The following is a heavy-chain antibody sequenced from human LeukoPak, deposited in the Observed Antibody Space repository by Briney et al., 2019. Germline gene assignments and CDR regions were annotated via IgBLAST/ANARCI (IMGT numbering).Heavy chain of an antibody. CDR1: GFTFSSYG. J-gene: IGHJ4*02. D-gene: IGHD3-9*01. CDR2: IWYDGSNK. CDR3: AADDILTGYWGIDY. Sequence: GGSLRLSCAASGFTFSSYGMHWVRQAPGKGLEWVATIWYDGSNKYYADSVKGRFTISRDNSKNTLYLQMNSLRAEDTAVYYCAADDILTGYWGIDYWGQGTLVTVSS. V-gene: IGHV3-33*01.